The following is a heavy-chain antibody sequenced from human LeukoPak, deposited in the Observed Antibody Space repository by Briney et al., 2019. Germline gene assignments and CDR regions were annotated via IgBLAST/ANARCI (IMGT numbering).Heavy chain of an antibody. D-gene: IGHD4-17*01. V-gene: IGHV4-59*01. CDR3: TRDTGTTGEVKFDP. CDR2: IYYSGST. J-gene: IGHJ5*02. Sequence: SSETLSLTCTVSGGSISSYYWSWIRQPPGKGLEWIGYIYYSGSTNYNPSLKSRVTISVDTSKNQFSLKLSSVTAADTAVYYCTRDTGTTGEVKFDPWGQGTLVTVSS. CDR1: GGSISSYY.